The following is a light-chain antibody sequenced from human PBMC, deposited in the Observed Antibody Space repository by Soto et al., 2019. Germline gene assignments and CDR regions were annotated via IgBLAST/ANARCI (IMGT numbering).Light chain of an antibody. CDR2: GAS. Sequence: ETVLTQSPGTLSLSPGERATLSCRASQTIRSNYLAWYRQTPGQAPRLLIYGASNRATGIADRFSGSGSGTDFPLIISRLEPEDFALYYCQQYGSSPWTFGQGTKEEIK. CDR1: QTIRSNY. V-gene: IGKV3-20*01. CDR3: QQYGSSPWT. J-gene: IGKJ1*01.